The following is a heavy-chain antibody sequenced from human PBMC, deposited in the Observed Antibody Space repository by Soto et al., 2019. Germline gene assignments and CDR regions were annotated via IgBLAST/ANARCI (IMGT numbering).Heavy chain of an antibody. CDR2: IKSKTDGGTT. Sequence: GGSLRLSCAASGFTFSNAWMNWVRQAPGKGLGWVGRIKSKTDGGTTDYAAPVKGRFTISRDDSKNTLYLQMNSLKTEDTAVYYCTTIDRDGYNYPFFWFDPWGQGTLVTVSS. V-gene: IGHV3-15*07. CDR1: GFTFSNAW. D-gene: IGHD5-12*01. CDR3: TTIDRDGYNYPFFWFDP. J-gene: IGHJ5*02.